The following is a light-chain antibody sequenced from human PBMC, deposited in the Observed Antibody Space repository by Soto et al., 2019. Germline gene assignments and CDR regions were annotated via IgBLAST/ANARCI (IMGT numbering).Light chain of an antibody. CDR1: QTIGSW. CDR2: DAS. Sequence: DLQMTQSPSTLSASVGYRVAVTLRASQTIGSWLAWHHHKPGRAPKLLIFDASSLESGVPSRFNGNGAGREFGLTVSGLQPDDFASYDWRRYNSSSGLFGKGTQV. J-gene: IGKJ1*01. V-gene: IGKV1-5*01. CDR3: RRYNSSSGL.